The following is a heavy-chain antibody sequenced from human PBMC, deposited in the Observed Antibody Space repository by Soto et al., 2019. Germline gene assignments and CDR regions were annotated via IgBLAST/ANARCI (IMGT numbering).Heavy chain of an antibody. Sequence: EVQLLESGGDLVQPGGSLRLSCAASGLTVSSNYMSWVRQAPGKGLEWVSVIYNNDRTNYADSVKGRFTISRDNSKNTLSLQMNSLRAEDTAVYYCARGGNKEFDYWGQGTLVTVSS. CDR3: ARGGNKEFDY. CDR2: IYNNDRT. V-gene: IGHV3-66*01. D-gene: IGHD1-26*01. J-gene: IGHJ4*02. CDR1: GLTVSSNY.